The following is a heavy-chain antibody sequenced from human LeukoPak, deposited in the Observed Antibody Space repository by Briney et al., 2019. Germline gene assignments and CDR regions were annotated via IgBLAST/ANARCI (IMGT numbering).Heavy chain of an antibody. D-gene: IGHD5-12*01. CDR1: GFIFSSYS. J-gene: IGHJ4*02. V-gene: IGHV3-23*01. CDR3: AKCGNSGCHLIDY. CDR2: ISGRTGGT. Sequence: GGSLRLSCAASGFIFSSYSMSWVRQAPGKGLEWVSAISGRTGGTYYADSVKGRFTISRDNSKSTLYLQMDSLRAEDTAVYYCAKCGNSGCHLIDYWGQGTLVTVSS.